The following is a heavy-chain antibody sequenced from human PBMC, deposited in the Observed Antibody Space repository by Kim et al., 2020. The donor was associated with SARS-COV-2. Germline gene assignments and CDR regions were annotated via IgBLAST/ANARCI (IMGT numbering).Heavy chain of an antibody. Sequence: ASVKVSCKASGYTFTSYGISWVRQAPGQGLEWMGWISAYNGNTNYAQKLQGRGTITTDTSTSTAYMELRSLRSDDTAVYYCASLRYSSSWGGPFDCWGQGTLVTVSS. CDR2: ISAYNGNT. CDR1: GYTFTSYG. J-gene: IGHJ4*02. D-gene: IGHD6-13*01. V-gene: IGHV1-18*04. CDR3: ASLRYSSSWGGPFDC.